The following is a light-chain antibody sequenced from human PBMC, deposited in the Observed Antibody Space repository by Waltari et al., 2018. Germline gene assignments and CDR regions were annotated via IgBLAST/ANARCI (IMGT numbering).Light chain of an antibody. CDR2: DAS. J-gene: IGKJ4*01. CDR1: QGISSA. V-gene: IGKV1-13*02. CDR3: QQFNSYLPLT. Sequence: AIQLTQSPSSLSASVGDRVTITCRASQGISSALAWYQQKPGNAPKLLIYDASSLESGVPSRFSGSGSGTDFTLTISSLQPEDFATYYCQQFNSYLPLTFGGGTKVEIK.